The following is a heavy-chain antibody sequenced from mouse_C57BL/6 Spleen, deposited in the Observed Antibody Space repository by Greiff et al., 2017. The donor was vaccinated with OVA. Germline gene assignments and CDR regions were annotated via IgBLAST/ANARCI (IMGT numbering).Heavy chain of an antibody. CDR2: IDPSDSYT. J-gene: IGHJ2*01. CDR3: ASQLTGTGYFDY. D-gene: IGHD4-1*01. CDR1: GYTFTSYW. V-gene: IGHV1-50*01. Sequence: QVQLQQPGAELVKPGASVKLSCKASGYTFTSYWMQWVKQRPGQGLEWIGEIDPSDSYTNYNQKFKGKATLTVDTSSSTAYMQLSSLTSEDSAVYYCASQLTGTGYFDYWGQGTTRTVSS.